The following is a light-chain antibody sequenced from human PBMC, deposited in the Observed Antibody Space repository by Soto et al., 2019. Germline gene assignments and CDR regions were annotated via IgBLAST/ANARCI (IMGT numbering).Light chain of an antibody. Sequence: QSVLTQPPSASGTPGQRVTISCSGSSSNIGSNAVSWYQHFPGTAPKVLIYRDDQRPSGVPDRFSGSKSGTSASLAISGLRAEDEADYFCAAWGDSLNTWVFGGGTKVTVL. CDR2: RDD. V-gene: IGLV1-44*01. CDR1: SSNIGSNA. CDR3: AAWGDSLNTWV. J-gene: IGLJ3*02.